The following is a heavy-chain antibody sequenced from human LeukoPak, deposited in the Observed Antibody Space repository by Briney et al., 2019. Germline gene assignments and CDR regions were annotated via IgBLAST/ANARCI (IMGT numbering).Heavy chain of an antibody. J-gene: IGHJ3*01. Sequence: ASVKVSCKASGYTFTVYYMHWVGQAPGQGLEWMGRINPNSGDTKYARNFQGRVTMTRDTSIDTAYMDLSSLRSDDTAVYYCARVGFERPRSSITVVRGVIRPNAFDLWGQGTMVTVSS. CDR2: INPNSGDT. D-gene: IGHD3-10*01. CDR1: GYTFTVYY. V-gene: IGHV1-2*02. CDR3: ARVGFERPRSSITVVRGVIRPNAFDL.